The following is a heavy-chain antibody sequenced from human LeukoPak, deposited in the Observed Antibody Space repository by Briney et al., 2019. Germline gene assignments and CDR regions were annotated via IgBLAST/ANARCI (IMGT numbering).Heavy chain of an antibody. J-gene: IGHJ4*02. CDR2: INPNSGDT. V-gene: IGHV1-2*02. CDR1: GYTFTGYY. CDR3: ARGPESLYYFDY. Sequence: GASVKVSCKASGYTFTGYYIHWVRLAPGQGPEWMGWINPNSGDTLSSQRFQGRVTMTRDTSIRTAYMELSRLRSDDTAVYYCARGPESLYYFDYWGQRTLVTVSS. D-gene: IGHD5-24*01.